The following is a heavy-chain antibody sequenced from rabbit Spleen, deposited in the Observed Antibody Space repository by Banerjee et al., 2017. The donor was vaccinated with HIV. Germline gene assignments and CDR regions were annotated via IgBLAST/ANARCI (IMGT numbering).Heavy chain of an antibody. CDR3: ARDLVVAIGWNFNL. J-gene: IGHJ4*01. CDR2: IDTNDGDT. V-gene: IGHV1S45*01. Sequence: QEQLVESGGGLVQPEGSLTLTCTASGFSFSSSYWICWVRQAPGKGLEWIACIDTNDGDTDYANWPKGRFTISKTSSTTVTLQMTSLTVADTATYFCARDLVVAIGWNFNLWGPGTLVTVS. CDR1: GFSFSSSYW. D-gene: IGHD3-3*01.